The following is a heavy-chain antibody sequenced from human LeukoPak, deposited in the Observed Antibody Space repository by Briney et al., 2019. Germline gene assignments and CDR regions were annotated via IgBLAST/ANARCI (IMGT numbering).Heavy chain of an antibody. J-gene: IGHJ4*02. D-gene: IGHD2-21*01. CDR2: ISYDGSNK. V-gene: IGHV3-30-3*01. CDR1: GFTFSSYA. CDR3: ARVPEGEPLFDY. Sequence: GGSLRLSCAASGFTFSSYAMHWVRQAPGKGLEWVAVISYDGSNKYYADSVKGRFTISRDNSKNTLYLQMNSLRAEDTAVYYCARVPEGEPLFDYWGQGALVTVSS.